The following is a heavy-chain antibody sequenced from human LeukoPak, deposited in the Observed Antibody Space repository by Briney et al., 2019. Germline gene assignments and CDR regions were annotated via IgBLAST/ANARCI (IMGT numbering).Heavy chain of an antibody. J-gene: IGHJ4*02. CDR3: ARHRAVSVVGNFYFDY. D-gene: IGHD1-26*01. Sequence: SETLSLTCTVSGGSISSTNYYWGWIRQPPGKGLEWIGNFYYSGITYYNPSLKSRVVISVDTSKNQFSLTVSSVTAADTAVYYCARHRAVSVVGNFYFDYWGQGTLVTVSS. CDR2: FYYSGIT. CDR1: GGSISSTNYY. V-gene: IGHV4-39*01.